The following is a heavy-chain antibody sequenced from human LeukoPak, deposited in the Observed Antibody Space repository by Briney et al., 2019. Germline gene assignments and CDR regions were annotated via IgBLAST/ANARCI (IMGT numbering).Heavy chain of an antibody. CDR2: INPNSGDA. D-gene: IGHD2-2*01. CDR3: ARDEMPTFDAFDM. CDR1: GYTFNGYY. V-gene: IGHV1-2*02. Sequence: ASVKVSCKASGYTFNGYYIHWVRQAPGQGLEWMGWINPNSGDANYAQTFQGRVTMTRDTSITTSYMELSRLRSDDTAVYYCARDEMPTFDAFDMWGQGTMVTVSS. J-gene: IGHJ3*02.